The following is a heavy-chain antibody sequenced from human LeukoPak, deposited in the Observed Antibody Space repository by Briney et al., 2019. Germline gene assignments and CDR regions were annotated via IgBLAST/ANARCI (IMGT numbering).Heavy chain of an antibody. J-gene: IGHJ4*02. V-gene: IGHV3-7*01. CDR2: IRQDGSEK. D-gene: IGHD3-10*01. Sequence: GGSLRLSCRASGFTFSNYWMSWVRQAPGKGLEWVANIRQDGSEKYYVDSVKGRFTISRDNAKNSLYLQMNNLRAEDTAVYYCARDFTMVRGVLDYWGQGTLVTASS. CDR3: ARDFTMVRGVLDY. CDR1: GFTFSNYW.